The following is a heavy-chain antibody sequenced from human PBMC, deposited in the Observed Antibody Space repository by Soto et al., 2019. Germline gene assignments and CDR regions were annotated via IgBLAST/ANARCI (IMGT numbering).Heavy chain of an antibody. D-gene: IGHD2-15*01. J-gene: IGHJ3*02. V-gene: IGHV5-10-1*01. Sequence: GGSMKFSCKLSGYGVIISWSTWLRQMPGKGLEWMGRTDPSDSYTNYSPSFQGHVNISADKSISTGYLQWSSLKASDTAMYYRARHGGDIVVVVAASGAFDIWGQGTMVTV. CDR1: GYGVIISW. CDR2: TDPSDSYT. CDR3: ARHGGDIVVVVAASGAFDI.